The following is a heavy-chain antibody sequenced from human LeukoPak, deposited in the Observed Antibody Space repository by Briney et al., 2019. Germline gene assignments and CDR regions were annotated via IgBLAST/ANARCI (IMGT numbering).Heavy chain of an antibody. J-gene: IGHJ3*02. Sequence: SETLSLTCSVSGGSISGYYWNWIRQPPGKGLEWIGYVYYTGSTNYNPSLKSRVTISVDTSKNQFSLKLSCVTAADTAVYYCARGGSYDILTGTEFDIWGQGTMVTVSS. V-gene: IGHV4-59*01. CDR1: GGSISGYY. D-gene: IGHD3-9*01. CDR2: VYYTGST. CDR3: ARGGSYDILTGTEFDI.